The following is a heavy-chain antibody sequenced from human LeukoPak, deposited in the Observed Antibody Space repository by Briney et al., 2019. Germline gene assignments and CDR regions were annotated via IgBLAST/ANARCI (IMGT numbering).Heavy chain of an antibody. CDR3: ARPANLYYSADAFAL. V-gene: IGHV3-23*01. CDR2: ISGSDVRT. D-gene: IGHD2/OR15-2a*01. J-gene: IGHJ3*01. Sequence: GGSLRLSCAASGFTFSNYAMSWVRQAPGKGLEWVSTISGSDVRTYYADSVKGRFTISRDNSKDTLYLQLNTLRVEDTAVYYCARPANLYYSADAFALWGQGTLVTVSS. CDR1: GFTFSNYA.